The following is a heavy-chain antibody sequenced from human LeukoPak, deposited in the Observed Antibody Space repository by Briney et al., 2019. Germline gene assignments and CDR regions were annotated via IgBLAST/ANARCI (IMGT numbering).Heavy chain of an antibody. D-gene: IGHD6-19*01. CDR3: ARSPHNSAWYEKWFDP. V-gene: IGHV4-4*08. J-gene: IGHJ5*02. CDR1: GGSISGSY. Sequence: PSETLSLTCTVSGGSISGSYWSWIRQSPGKGLEWIADISASGGTNYNPSLESRVTVSIDSSKNQFSLKLSSVTAADTAVFYCARSPHNSAWYEKWFDPWGQGTLVTVSS. CDR2: ISASGGT.